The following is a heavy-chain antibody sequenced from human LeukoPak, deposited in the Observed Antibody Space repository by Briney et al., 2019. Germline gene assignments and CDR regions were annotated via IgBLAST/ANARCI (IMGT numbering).Heavy chain of an antibody. CDR3: ATFGYNWNLGY. CDR2: ISSSGSTI. J-gene: IGHJ4*02. Sequence: QPGGSLRLSCAASGFTFSSYEMNWVRQAPGKGLEWVSYISSSGSTIYYADSVKGRFTISRDNAKNSLYLQMNSLRAEDTAVYYCATFGYNWNLGYWGQGTLVTVSS. D-gene: IGHD1-20*01. CDR1: GFTFSSYE. V-gene: IGHV3-48*03.